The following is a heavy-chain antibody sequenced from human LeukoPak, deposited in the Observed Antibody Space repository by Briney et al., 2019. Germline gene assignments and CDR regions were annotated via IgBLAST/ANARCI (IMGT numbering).Heavy chain of an antibody. CDR2: ISGSGGNT. CDR3: AKSPDVSGYNNWFDP. J-gene: IGHJ5*02. CDR1: GFTFSSHA. Sequence: GGSLRLSCAASGFTFSSHAMTWVRQAPGKGLEWVSTISGSGGNTYDADSVKGRFTISRDNSKNTLFLQMNSLRADDTALYYCAKSPDVSGYNNWFDPWGQGTLVTVSS. D-gene: IGHD6-13*01. V-gene: IGHV3-23*01.